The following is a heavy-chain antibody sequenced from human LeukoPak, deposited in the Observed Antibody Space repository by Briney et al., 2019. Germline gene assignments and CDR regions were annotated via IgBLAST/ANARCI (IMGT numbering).Heavy chain of an antibody. Sequence: GASVKVSGKASGYTFTGYYMHWVRQAPGQGLEWMGWINPKSGGTNYAQKFQGRVTMTRDTSISTAYMELSRLRSDDTAVYYCAREDIVVVVASTGWFDPWGQGTLVTVSS. V-gene: IGHV1-2*02. J-gene: IGHJ5*02. CDR1: GYTFTGYY. CDR2: INPKSGGT. D-gene: IGHD2-15*01. CDR3: AREDIVVVVASTGWFDP.